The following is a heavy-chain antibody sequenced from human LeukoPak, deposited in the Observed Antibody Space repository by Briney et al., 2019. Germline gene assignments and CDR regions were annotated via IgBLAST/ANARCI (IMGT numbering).Heavy chain of an antibody. D-gene: IGHD1-26*01. CDR3: ARGSGSYPYHFDY. J-gene: IGHJ4*02. Sequence: GASVKVSCKASGFTFTSSAVQWVRQAHGQRLEWIGRIVVGSGNTNYAQKFQERVTITRDMSTSTAYMELSSLRSEDTAVYYCARGSGSYPYHFDYWGQGNLVTVSS. V-gene: IGHV1-58*01. CDR1: GFTFTSSA. CDR2: IVVGSGNT.